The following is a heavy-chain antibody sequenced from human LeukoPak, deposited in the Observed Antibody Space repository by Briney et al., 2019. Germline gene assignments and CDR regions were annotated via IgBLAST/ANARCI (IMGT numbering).Heavy chain of an antibody. CDR3: ARDERLLSFLK. J-gene: IGHJ4*02. CDR1: GFTFSSYS. V-gene: IGHV3-21*01. D-gene: IGHD3-3*01. CDR2: MSSSSSYI. Sequence: GGSLRLSCAASGFTFSSYSMNWVRQAPGKGLEWVSSMSSSSSYIYYADSVKGRFTISRDNAKNSLYLQMNSLRAEDTAVYYCARDERLLSFLKWGQGTLVTVSS.